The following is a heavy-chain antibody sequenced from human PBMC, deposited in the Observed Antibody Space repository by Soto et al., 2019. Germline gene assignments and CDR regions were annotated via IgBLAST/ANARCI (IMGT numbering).Heavy chain of an antibody. J-gene: IGHJ6*02. CDR2: IYRDESDT. Sequence: PGEAKKISWNGSGYSFTKSWNGGVHQMTEKGQEMMAIIYRDESDTRSSQSFQGQVTISADKSISTAYLQWSSLKASDNAMYYCLSMGFSGGGYLSYYYYGMDIWGQGTMVTVSS. CDR1: GYSFTKSW. CDR3: LSMGFSGGGYLSYYYYGMDI. V-gene: IGHV5-51*07. D-gene: IGHD5-12*01.